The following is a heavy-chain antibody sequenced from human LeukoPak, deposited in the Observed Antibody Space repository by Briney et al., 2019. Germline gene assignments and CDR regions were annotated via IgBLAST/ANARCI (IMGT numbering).Heavy chain of an antibody. CDR1: GYTFTSYG. V-gene: IGHV1-18*01. Sequence: ASVKVSCKASGYTFTSYGISWVRQAPGQGLEWMGWISAYNGNTNYAQKLQGRVTMTTDTSTSTAYMELRSLRSDDTAVYYCAREDRGSWIQLWLGYYYMDVWGKGTTVTVSS. J-gene: IGHJ6*03. CDR3: AREDRGSWIQLWLGYYYMDV. CDR2: ISAYNGNT. D-gene: IGHD5-18*01.